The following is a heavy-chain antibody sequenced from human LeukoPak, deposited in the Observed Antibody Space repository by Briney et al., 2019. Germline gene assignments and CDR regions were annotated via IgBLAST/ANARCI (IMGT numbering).Heavy chain of an antibody. CDR2: IYSGGST. Sequence: PGGSLRLSCAVSGFTVSSNYMSWVRRAPGKGLEWVSVIYSGGSTYYADSVKGRFTISSDNSKNTLYLQMNSLRAEDTAVYYCARDPRRGLSYIAAASFWFDLWGQGTLVTVSS. V-gene: IGHV3-66*01. J-gene: IGHJ5*02. D-gene: IGHD6-13*01. CDR3: ARDPRRGLSYIAAASFWFDL. CDR1: GFTVSSNY.